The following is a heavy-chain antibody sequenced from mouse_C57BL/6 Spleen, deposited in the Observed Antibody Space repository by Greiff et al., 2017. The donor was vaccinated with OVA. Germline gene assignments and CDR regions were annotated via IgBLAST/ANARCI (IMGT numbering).Heavy chain of an antibody. CDR2: IYPGDGDT. Sequence: VQLQESGAELVKPGASVKISCKASGYAFSSYWMNWVKQRPGKGLEWIGQIYPGDGDTNYNGKFKGKATLTADKSSSTAYMQLSSLTSEDSAVYFCARGYGNYAMDYWGQGTSVTVSS. J-gene: IGHJ4*01. V-gene: IGHV1-80*01. CDR3: ARGYGNYAMDY. CDR1: GYAFSSYW. D-gene: IGHD2-10*02.